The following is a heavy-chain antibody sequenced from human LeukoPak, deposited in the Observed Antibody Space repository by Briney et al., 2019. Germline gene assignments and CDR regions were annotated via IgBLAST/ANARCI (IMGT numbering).Heavy chain of an antibody. CDR1: GFTFSDYA. D-gene: IGHD6-19*01. V-gene: IGHV3-23*01. Sequence: PGGSLRLSRAASGFTFSDYAMSWVRQAPGKGLDWVSAISGSGGSTYYADSVKGRFTISRDNSKNTLYLQMNSLRAEDTAVYYCAKIPDTSDWYEFDYWGQGTLVTVSS. J-gene: IGHJ4*02. CDR3: AKIPDTSDWYEFDY. CDR2: ISGSGGST.